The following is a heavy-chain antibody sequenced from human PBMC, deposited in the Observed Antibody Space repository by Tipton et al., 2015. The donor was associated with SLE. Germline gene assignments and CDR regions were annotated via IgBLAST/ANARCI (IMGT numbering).Heavy chain of an antibody. CDR3: ARDGYCSGVNCFPGAYFDY. CDR2: ISYDGTTE. CDR1: GFTFSTYA. V-gene: IGHV3-30*04. Sequence: SLRLSCAASGFTFSTYAVYWVRQAPGKGLEWVAAISYDGTTESYADSAKGRFTISRDNSKNTLYLQMNSLRAEDTAVYYCARDGYCSGVNCFPGAYFDYWGQGTLVTVSS. J-gene: IGHJ4*02. D-gene: IGHD2-15*01.